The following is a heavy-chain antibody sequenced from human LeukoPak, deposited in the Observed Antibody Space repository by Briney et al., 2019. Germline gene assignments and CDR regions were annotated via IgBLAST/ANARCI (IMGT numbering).Heavy chain of an antibody. J-gene: IGHJ4*02. Sequence: GGSLRLSCAASGFTFNSYAMSWVRQAPGKGLEWVSAISGSGSSTYYADSVKGRFTISRDNSKNTLYLQMNSLRAEDTAVYYCAKSAGIVVVTAIHYWGQGTLVTVSS. CDR2: ISGSGSST. V-gene: IGHV3-23*01. CDR3: AKSAGIVVVTAIHY. CDR1: GFTFNSYA. D-gene: IGHD2-21*02.